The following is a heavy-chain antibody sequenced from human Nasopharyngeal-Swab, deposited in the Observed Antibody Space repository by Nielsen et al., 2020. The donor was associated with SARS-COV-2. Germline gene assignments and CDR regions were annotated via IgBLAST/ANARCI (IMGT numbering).Heavy chain of an antibody. CDR3: ASRYCTNGVCYVDY. J-gene: IGHJ4*02. Sequence: ASVKVSCKASGYTFTGFYMHWVRQAPGQGLVWMGWINPNSGDTKFAQKFQGRVTMTRDTSIRTVYMEVSRLRSDDTAVYYCASRYCTNGVCYVDYWGQGTLVTVSS. CDR2: INPNSGDT. CDR1: GYTFTGFY. V-gene: IGHV1-2*02. D-gene: IGHD2-8*01.